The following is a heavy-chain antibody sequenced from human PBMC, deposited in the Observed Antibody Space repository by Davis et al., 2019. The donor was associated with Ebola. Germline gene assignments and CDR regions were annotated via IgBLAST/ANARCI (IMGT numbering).Heavy chain of an antibody. CDR1: GFTFSNYW. Sequence: GESLKISCAASGFTFSNYWMHWVRQAPGKGLVWVSRINSDGSSTSYADSVKGRFTISRDNAKNTLYLQMNSLRVEDTAVYYCAKVLTVRKSLGVVVAATRLGTFDIWGQGTTVTVSS. CDR2: INSDGSST. J-gene: IGHJ3*02. V-gene: IGHV3-74*01. CDR3: AKVLTVRKSLGVVVAATRLGTFDI. D-gene: IGHD2-15*01.